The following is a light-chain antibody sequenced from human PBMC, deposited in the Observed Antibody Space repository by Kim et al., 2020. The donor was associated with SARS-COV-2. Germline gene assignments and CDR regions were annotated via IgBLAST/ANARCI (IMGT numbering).Light chain of an antibody. CDR3: QEYNSAPLT. CDR1: QGIRDY. CDR2: AAS. J-gene: IGKJ4*01. V-gene: IGKV1-27*01. Sequence: DIQMTQSPSSLSASVGDRVTITCRASQGIRDYLAWYQQKPGKVPKVLIYAASTLQSGVPSRFSGSGSGTEFTLTISSLQPEDVATYYCQEYNSAPLTFGGGTKLEIK.